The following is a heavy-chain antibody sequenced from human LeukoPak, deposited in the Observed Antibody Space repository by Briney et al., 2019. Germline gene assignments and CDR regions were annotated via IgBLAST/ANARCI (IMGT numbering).Heavy chain of an antibody. CDR2: ISAYNGNP. J-gene: IGHJ4*02. CDR3: ARDYYDSSGFFDY. D-gene: IGHD3-22*01. V-gene: IGHV1-18*01. Sequence: ASVKAACKAYGYTFPSYGLSWVRQAPGQRLEWMGWISAYNGNPNYAQKPQGRVTMTTDTSPSTAYMELRSLRSDDSAVYYCARDYYDSSGFFDYWGQGTLVSVSS. CDR1: GYTFPSYG.